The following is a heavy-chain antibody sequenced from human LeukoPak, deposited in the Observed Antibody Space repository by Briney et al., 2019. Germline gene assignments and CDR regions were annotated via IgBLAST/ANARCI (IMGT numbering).Heavy chain of an antibody. CDR3: ATQVDTAMVTALYFDY. CDR1: GYSFTSYW. V-gene: IGHV5-51*01. D-gene: IGHD5-18*01. CDR2: IYPGDSDT. Sequence: GESLKIPCKGSGYSFTSYWIGWVRQMPGKGLEWMGIIYPGDSDTRYSSSFQGQVTISADKSISTAYLQWSSLKASDTAMYYCATQVDTAMVTALYFDYWGQGTLVTVSS. J-gene: IGHJ4*02.